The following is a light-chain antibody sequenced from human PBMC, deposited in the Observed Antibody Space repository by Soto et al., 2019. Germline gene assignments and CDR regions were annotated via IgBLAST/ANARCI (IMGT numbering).Light chain of an antibody. CDR2: VNSDGTH. CDR1: SGHSSYA. J-gene: IGLJ2*01. CDR3: QTWGTGIVV. V-gene: IGLV4-69*01. Sequence: QPVLTQSPSASASLGASVKLTCTLSSGHSSYAIAWHQQQPEKGPRYLMKVNSDGTHRKGDGIPDRFSGSSSGAERYLTISSLQSEDEADYYCQTWGTGIVVFGGGTKLTVL.